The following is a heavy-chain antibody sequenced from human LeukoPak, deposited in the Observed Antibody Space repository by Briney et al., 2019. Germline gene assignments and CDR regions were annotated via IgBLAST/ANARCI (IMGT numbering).Heavy chain of an antibody. CDR2: IYHSGST. V-gene: IGHV4-4*02. CDR1: GGSISSSNW. J-gene: IGHJ4*02. CDR3: ARVRATESDSGTAGSYYFDY. Sequence: SETLSLTCAVSGGSISSSNWWSWVRQPPGKGLEWIGEIYHSGSTNYNPSLKSRVTISVDKSKNQFSLKLSSVTAADTAVYYCARVRATESDSGTAGSYYFDYWGQGTLVTVSS. D-gene: IGHD3-10*01.